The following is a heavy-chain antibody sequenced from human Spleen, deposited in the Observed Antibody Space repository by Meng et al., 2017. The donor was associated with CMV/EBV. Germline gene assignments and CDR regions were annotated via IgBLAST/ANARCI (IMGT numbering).Heavy chain of an antibody. V-gene: IGHV4-34*01. CDR2: INHGGVT. CDR1: C. CDR3: ARTSRFRYSRPRTRLYFDS. Sequence: CGSWMREAPESALEWMGEINHGGVTNYNLSYQSRVNISADTSKDQVYLRLTSLIAAVTAVYYCARTSRFRYSRPRTRLYFDSWGQGTLVTVSS. J-gene: IGHJ4*02. D-gene: IGHD4-11*01.